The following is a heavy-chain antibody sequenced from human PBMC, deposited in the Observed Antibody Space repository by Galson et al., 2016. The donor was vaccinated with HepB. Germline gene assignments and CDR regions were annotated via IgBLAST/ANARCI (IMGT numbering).Heavy chain of an antibody. J-gene: IGHJ3*02. D-gene: IGHD6-6*01. CDR2: IKEDESEK. CDR1: GFNFSRYW. V-gene: IGHV3-7*03. Sequence: SLRLSCAASGFNFSRYWMTWVRQAPGKGLEWVANIKEDESEKHYVGSLKGRFTISRDNAKNSVYLQMNSLRADDTAIYYCAKDLPTVWSTSSSRVFDMRGQGTMVTVS. CDR3: AKDLPTVWSTSSSRVFDM.